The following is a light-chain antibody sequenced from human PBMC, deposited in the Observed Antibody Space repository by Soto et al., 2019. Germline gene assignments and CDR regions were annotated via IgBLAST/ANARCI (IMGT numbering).Light chain of an antibody. CDR2: DNS. Sequence: QSVLTQPPSVSGAPGQRVTISCTGSSSNIGAGYDVQWYQQLPGTAPKLLIYDNSNRPSGVPDRFSGSQSGTSASLAITGLQAEDEADYYCQSHDSSLSGVVFGGGTQLTVL. CDR1: SSNIGAGYD. CDR3: QSHDSSLSGVV. V-gene: IGLV1-40*01. J-gene: IGLJ3*02.